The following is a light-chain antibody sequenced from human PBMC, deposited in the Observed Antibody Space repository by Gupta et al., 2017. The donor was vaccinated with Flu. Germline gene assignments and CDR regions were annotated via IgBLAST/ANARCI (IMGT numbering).Light chain of an antibody. CDR1: QHIDNH. V-gene: IGKV1-39*01. J-gene: IGKJ1*01. Sequence: DIQMTQSPSDLPASVGDRVTITCRASQHIDNHLNWYQPQPGKAPKYLIYDTSTLQRGVPSRFTGSGSGTDFTLTISSLQPEDFATYYCQQSYSIHRTCGQGTKVEIK. CDR3: QQSYSIHRT. CDR2: DTS.